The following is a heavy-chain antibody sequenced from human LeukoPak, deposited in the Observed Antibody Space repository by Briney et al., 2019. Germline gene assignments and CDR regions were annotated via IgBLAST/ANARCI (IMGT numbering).Heavy chain of an antibody. V-gene: IGHV4-59*01. Sequence: SETLSLTCTVSGGSISSYYWSWIRQPPGKGLEWIGYIYYSGSTNYNPSLKSRVTISVDTSKNQFSLKLSSVTAADTAVYYCARGGYSYGYNWFDPWGQGTLVTVSS. D-gene: IGHD5-18*01. CDR2: IYYSGST. CDR1: GGSISSYY. CDR3: ARGGYSYGYNWFDP. J-gene: IGHJ5*02.